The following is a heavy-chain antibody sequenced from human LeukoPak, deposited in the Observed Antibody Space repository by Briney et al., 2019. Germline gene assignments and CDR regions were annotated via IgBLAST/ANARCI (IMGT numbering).Heavy chain of an antibody. J-gene: IGHJ4*02. D-gene: IGHD6-13*01. CDR3: ASNTQREGSSWLPFDF. V-gene: IGHV5-51*01. Sequence: GESLKISCKGSGYSFSNYWIGWVRQMPGKGLEWMGIIYPGDSDTRYSPSFQGQVTISADKSISTAYLQWSSLKASDTAMYYCASNTQREGSSWLPFDFWGQGTLVTVSS. CDR1: GYSFSNYW. CDR2: IYPGDSDT.